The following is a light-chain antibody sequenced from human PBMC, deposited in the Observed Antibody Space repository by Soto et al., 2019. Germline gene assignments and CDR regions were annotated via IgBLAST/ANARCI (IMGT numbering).Light chain of an antibody. V-gene: IGKV3-11*01. Sequence: EIVLTQSPSTLSLSPGERDTLACRASQSVTSYLAWYQQRPGQAPRLLIYDASKRATGIPARFSGSASGTDFTFTNSSREPEDLAVYSFLQLINWPFTVGPGTKVYI. CDR2: DAS. CDR3: LQLINWPFT. CDR1: QSVTSY. J-gene: IGKJ3*01.